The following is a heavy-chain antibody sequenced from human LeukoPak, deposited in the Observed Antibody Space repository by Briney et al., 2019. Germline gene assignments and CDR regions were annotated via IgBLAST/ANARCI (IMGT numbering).Heavy chain of an antibody. Sequence: GRFLRLSCAASGFTFSSYGMHWVRQAPGKGLEWVAVIWYDGSNKYYADSVKGRFTISRDNSKNTLYLQMNSLRAEDTAVYYCARERGATTLSYYGMDVWGQGTTVTVSS. CDR3: ARERGATTLSYYGMDV. CDR1: GFTFSSYG. J-gene: IGHJ6*02. CDR2: IWYDGSNK. D-gene: IGHD1-26*01. V-gene: IGHV3-33*01.